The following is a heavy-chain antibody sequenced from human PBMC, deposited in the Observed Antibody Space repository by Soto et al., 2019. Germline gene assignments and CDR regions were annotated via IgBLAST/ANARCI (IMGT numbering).Heavy chain of an antibody. CDR2: IYYRGST. Sequence: QLQLQESGPGLVKPSETLSLTCTVSGGSISSSSYYWGWIRQPPGKGLEWIGSIYYRGSTYYNPSLKSLVTISVDTSKNQFSLKLSSVTAADTAVYYCASLWVGEQQLIWGQGTLVTVSS. J-gene: IGHJ4*02. CDR3: ASLWVGEQQLI. CDR1: GGSISSSSYY. D-gene: IGHD6-13*01. V-gene: IGHV4-39*01.